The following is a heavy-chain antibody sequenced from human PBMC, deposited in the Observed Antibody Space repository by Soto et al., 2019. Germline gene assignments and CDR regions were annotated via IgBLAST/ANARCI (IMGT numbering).Heavy chain of an antibody. CDR3: ARKGQDYTQGYYFDY. V-gene: IGHV3-11*01. D-gene: IGHD4-4*01. CDR2: ISGNGNTI. Sequence: PWGSLRLSCAASAFTFSDYYMGWIRQAPGKGLEWLSYISGNGNTIYYADSVKGRFTVSRDNAKNLLYLQMNSLRAEDTAVYYCARKGQDYTQGYYFDYWGQGTLVTVSS. CDR1: AFTFSDYY. J-gene: IGHJ4*02.